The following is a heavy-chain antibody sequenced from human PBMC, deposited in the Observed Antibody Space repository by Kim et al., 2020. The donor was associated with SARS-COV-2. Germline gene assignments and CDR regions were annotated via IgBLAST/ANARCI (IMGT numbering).Heavy chain of an antibody. Sequence: SETLSLTCTVSGYSISSGYYWGWIRQPPGKGLEWIGSIYHSGSTYYNPSLKSRVTISVDTSKNQFSLKLSSVTAADTAVYYCARDKGGQPLRSSQGDNW. V-gene: IGHV4-38-2*02. CDR1: GYSISSGYY. D-gene: IGHD3-16*01. CDR3: ARDKGGQPLRSSQGDNW. CDR2: IYHSGST. J-gene: IGHJ5*01.